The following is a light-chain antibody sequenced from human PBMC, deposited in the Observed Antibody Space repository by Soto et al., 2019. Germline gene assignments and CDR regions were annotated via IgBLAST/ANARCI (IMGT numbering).Light chain of an antibody. CDR3: QQSSNWLT. J-gene: IGKJ5*01. CDR2: DAS. CDR1: QSVSRY. V-gene: IGKV3-11*01. Sequence: EIVLTQSPATLSLSPGERATLSCRASQSVSRYLAWYQQKPGQAPRLLIYDASNRATGIPARFSGSGSGTDFTLTISSLEHEDVDVSYCQQSSNWLTFGQGTRLEI.